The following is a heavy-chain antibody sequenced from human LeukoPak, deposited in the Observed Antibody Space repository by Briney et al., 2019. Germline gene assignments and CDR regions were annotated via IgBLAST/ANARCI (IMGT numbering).Heavy chain of an antibody. V-gene: IGHV3-21*01. J-gene: IGHJ1*01. Sequence: GGSLRLSCAASGFTFNSYSMYWVRQAPGKGLEWVSSISSSSSHMFYADSVKGRFSISRDNANNSLYLQMNSLRAEDTAVYYCVRDSGSSYGYYSLHWGQGTLVTVSS. CDR3: VRDSGSSYGYYSLH. D-gene: IGHD1-26*01. CDR2: ISSSSSHM. CDR1: GFTFNSYS.